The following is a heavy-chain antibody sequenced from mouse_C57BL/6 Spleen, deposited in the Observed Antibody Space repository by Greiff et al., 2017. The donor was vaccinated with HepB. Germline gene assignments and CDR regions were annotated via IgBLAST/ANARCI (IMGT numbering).Heavy chain of an antibody. CDR1: GYTFTSYW. D-gene: IGHD1-1*02. J-gene: IGHJ2*01. CDR2: IDPSSGGT. Sequence: VQLQQSGAELVKPGASVKLSCKASGYTFTSYWMHWVKQRPGRGLEWIGGIDPSSGGTKYNEKFKSKATLTVDKPSSTAYMRLSSLTSEDSAVYYCARERVATDFDYWGQGTTLTVSS. CDR3: ARERVATDFDY. V-gene: IGHV1-72*01.